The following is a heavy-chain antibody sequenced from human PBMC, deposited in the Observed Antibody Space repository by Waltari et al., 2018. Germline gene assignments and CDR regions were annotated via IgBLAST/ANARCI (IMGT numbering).Heavy chain of an antibody. CDR1: GFTFSSYS. CDR3: ARGFYYYGSGSYYNPSRSFDY. D-gene: IGHD3-10*01. V-gene: IGHV3-48*01. CDR2: ISSSSSTI. Sequence: EVQLVESGGGLVQPGGSLRLSCAASGFTFSSYSMNWVRQAPGKGLEWVSYISSSSSTIYYADAGKGRFTISRDNAKNSLYLQMNSLRAEDTAVYYCARGFYYYGSGSYYNPSRSFDYWGQGTLVTVSS. J-gene: IGHJ4*02.